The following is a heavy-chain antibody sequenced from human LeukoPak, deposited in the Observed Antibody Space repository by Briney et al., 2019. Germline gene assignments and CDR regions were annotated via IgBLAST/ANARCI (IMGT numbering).Heavy chain of an antibody. CDR2: IYYSGST. J-gene: IGHJ4*02. D-gene: IGHD2-21*02. CDR1: GGSFSSYY. Sequence: SETLSLTCAVYGGSFSSYYWSWIRQPPGKGLEWMGYIYYSGSTNYNPSLKSRVTISVDTSKNQFSLKLSSVTAADTAVYYCARHGGYCGGDCGSGYDYWGQGTLVTVSS. V-gene: IGHV4-59*08. CDR3: ARHGGYCGGDCGSGYDY.